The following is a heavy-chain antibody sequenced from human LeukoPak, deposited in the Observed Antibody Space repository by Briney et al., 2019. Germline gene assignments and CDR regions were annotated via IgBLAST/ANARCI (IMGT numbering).Heavy chain of an antibody. Sequence: SETLSLTCTVSGGSITSSSYYWGWIRQPPGKGLEWIASIYYSGATYYNPSLKSRVTISVDTSKNQFSLKLDSVTAADTAVYYCARDQDFWSGQRWFDPWGQGTLVTVSS. CDR3: ARDQDFWSGQRWFDP. D-gene: IGHD3-3*01. CDR2: IYYSGAT. CDR1: GGSITSSSYY. V-gene: IGHV4-39*07. J-gene: IGHJ5*02.